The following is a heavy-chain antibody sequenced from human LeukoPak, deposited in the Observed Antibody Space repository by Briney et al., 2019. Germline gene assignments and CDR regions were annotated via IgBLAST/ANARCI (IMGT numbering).Heavy chain of an antibody. CDR2: IIPILGIA. CDR1: GGTFSSYA. D-gene: IGHD3-22*01. V-gene: IGHV1-69*04. CDR3: ARDQGYYDSSLDY. J-gene: IGHJ4*02. Sequence: SVKVSCKASGGTFSSYAISWVRQAPGQGLEWMGRIIPILGIANYAQKFQGRVTITADKSTSTAYMELSSLRPEDTAVYYCARDQGYYDSSLDYWGQGTLVTVSS.